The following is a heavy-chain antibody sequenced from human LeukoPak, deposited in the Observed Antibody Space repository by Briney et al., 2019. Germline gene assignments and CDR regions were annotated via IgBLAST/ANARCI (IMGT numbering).Heavy chain of an antibody. J-gene: IGHJ4*02. CDR2: IYYSGST. CDR1: GGSISSSSYY. D-gene: IGHD5-18*01. Sequence: PSETLSLTCTVSGGSISSSSYYWGWIRQPPGKGLEWIGSIYYSGSTYYNPSLKSRVTISVDTSKNQFSLKLSSVTAADTAVYYCASFDKRGYSYGYGSPDYWGQGTLVTVSS. V-gene: IGHV4-39*07. CDR3: ASFDKRGYSYGYGSPDY.